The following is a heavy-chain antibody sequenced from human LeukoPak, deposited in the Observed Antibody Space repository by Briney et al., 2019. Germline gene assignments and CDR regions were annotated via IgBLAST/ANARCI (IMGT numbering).Heavy chain of an antibody. V-gene: IGHV1-69*13. CDR1: GGTFSSYA. J-gene: IGHJ4*02. Sequence: ASVKGSCKASGGTFSSYAISWVRQAPGQGLEWMGGIIPIFGTANYAQKFQGRVTITADESTSTAYMELSSLRSEDTAVYYCAGTLSGYPITYYFDYWGQGTLVTVSS. CDR2: IIPIFGTA. CDR3: AGTLSGYPITYYFDY. D-gene: IGHD3-3*01.